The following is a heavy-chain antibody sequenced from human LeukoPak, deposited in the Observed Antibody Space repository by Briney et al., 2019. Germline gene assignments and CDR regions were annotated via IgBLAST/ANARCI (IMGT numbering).Heavy chain of an antibody. CDR1: GFTFSDYA. Sequence: GGSLRLSCAASGFTFSDYAMSWVRQAAGKGLEWVSGISDTGRRTYTDSVKGRFTISRDDSKKTVYLQMKTLTAEDTAIYFCARHDSFIPYWGQGALVTVSS. J-gene: IGHJ4*02. D-gene: IGHD5-18*01. CDR3: ARHDSFIPY. CDR2: ISDTGRRT. V-gene: IGHV3-23*01.